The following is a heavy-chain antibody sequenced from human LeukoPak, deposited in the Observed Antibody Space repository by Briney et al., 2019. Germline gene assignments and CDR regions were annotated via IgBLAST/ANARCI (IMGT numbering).Heavy chain of an antibody. V-gene: IGHV1-69*05. Sequence: SVKVSCKASGGTFSSYAISWVRQAPGQGLEWMGGIIPIFGTANYAQKFQGRVTITTDESTSTAYMELSSLRSEDTAVYYCARGKDSSSSGGPFDYWGQGTLVTVSS. CDR3: ARGKDSSSSGGPFDY. CDR2: IIPIFGTA. D-gene: IGHD6-6*01. J-gene: IGHJ4*02. CDR1: GGTFSSYA.